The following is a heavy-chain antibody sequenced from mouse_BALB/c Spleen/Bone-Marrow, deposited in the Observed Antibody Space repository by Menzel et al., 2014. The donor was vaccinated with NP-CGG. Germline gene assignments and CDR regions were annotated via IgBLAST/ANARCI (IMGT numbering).Heavy chain of an antibody. D-gene: IGHD1-1*01. J-gene: IGHJ4*01. V-gene: IGHV1S135*01. CDR3: AREGVGYYAMDY. Sequence: VHVKQSGPELVKPGASVKVSCKASDYAFTTYNMYWVKQSHGKSLEWIGYIDPYNGGPSYNQKFKGKATLTVDKSSSTAYMHLNILTSEDSAVYYCAREGVGYYAMDYWGQGTSVTVSS. CDR1: DYAFTTYN. CDR2: IDPYNGGP.